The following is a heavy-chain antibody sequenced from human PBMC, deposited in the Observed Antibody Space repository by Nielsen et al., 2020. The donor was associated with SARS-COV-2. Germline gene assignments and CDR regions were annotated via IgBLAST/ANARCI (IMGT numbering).Heavy chain of an antibody. V-gene: IGHV3-74*01. J-gene: IGHJ3*01. D-gene: IGHD1-26*01. CDR1: GFTFTAYW. Sequence: GGSLRLSCTASGFTFTAYWMHWVRQAPGKGLTWVSHINFDGTGTSYADSVKGRFTISRNNAKNTVYLQMNSLRAEDTAVYYCARDGVVGSTNTFDVWRQGTVVTVSS. CDR3: ARDGVVGSTNTFDV. CDR2: INFDGTGT.